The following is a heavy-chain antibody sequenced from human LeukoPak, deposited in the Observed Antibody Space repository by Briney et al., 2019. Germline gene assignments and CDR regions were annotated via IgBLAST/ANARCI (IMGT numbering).Heavy chain of an antibody. J-gene: IGHJ4*02. CDR3: ARGREYYGSGSYHNNDY. Sequence: ASVKVSCKASGHTFTSYDINWVRQATGQGLEWMGWMNPNSGNTGYAQKFQGRVTMTRNTSISTAYMELSSLRSEDTAVYYCARGREYYGSGSYHNNDYWGQGTLVTVSS. V-gene: IGHV1-8*01. CDR1: GHTFTSYD. CDR2: MNPNSGNT. D-gene: IGHD3-10*01.